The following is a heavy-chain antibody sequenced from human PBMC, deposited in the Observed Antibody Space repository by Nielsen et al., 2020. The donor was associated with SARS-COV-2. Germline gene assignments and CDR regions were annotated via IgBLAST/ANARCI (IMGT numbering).Heavy chain of an antibody. J-gene: IGHJ3*02. V-gene: IGHV3-30*14. D-gene: IGHD1-26*01. CDR3: ARRVGATWGDAFDI. CDR2: ISYDGSNK. Sequence: GESLNIYCAASGFTFSSYAMHWVRQAPGKGLEWVAVISYDGSNKYYADSVQGRFTISRDISKNTLYLQMNSLRAEDTAVYYCARRVGATWGDAFDIWGQGTMVTVSS. CDR1: GFTFSSYA.